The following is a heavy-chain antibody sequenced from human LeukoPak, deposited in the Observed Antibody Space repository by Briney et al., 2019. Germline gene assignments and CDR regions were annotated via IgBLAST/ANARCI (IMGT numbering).Heavy chain of an antibody. Sequence: GGSLRLSCAASGFTFDDYAMHWVRQAPGKGLEWVSLISGDGGSTYYADSVKGRFTISRDNAKNSLYLQMNSLRAEDMALYYCAKAPMATITSVYFQHWGQGTLVTVSS. J-gene: IGHJ1*01. V-gene: IGHV3-43*02. CDR2: ISGDGGST. CDR1: GFTFDDYA. D-gene: IGHD5-24*01. CDR3: AKAPMATITSVYFQH.